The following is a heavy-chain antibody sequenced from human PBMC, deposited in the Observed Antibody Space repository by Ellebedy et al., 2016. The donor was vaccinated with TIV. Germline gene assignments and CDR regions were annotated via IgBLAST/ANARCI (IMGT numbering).Heavy chain of an antibody. CDR1: GYSFXXYN. D-gene: IGHD3-10*01. Sequence: AASVKVSCKASGYSFXXYNIXXVRHPPGQRLDWMGLINPGNGDTKYSQKLQGRVNITRDTSASTSYMEVSSLRSEDTAVYFSARGFGSRTGFVWGQGTTVTVSS. J-gene: IGHJ6*02. CDR2: INPGNGDT. V-gene: IGHV1-3*01. CDR3: ARGFGSRTGFV.